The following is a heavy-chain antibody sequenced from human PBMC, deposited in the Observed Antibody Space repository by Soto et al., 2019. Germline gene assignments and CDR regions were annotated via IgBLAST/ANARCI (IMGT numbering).Heavy chain of an antibody. D-gene: IGHD1-26*01. V-gene: IGHV1-69*04. Sequence: QLQRVQSGTELKKPGSSVKVSCKASGGSFSTYSITWVRQAPGQGPEWMGRIIPMLDITDYAQKFQGRVTITADKSTSTAYMELIRLTSADTAVYYCAQDVGDLGQGTLVTVSS. CDR3: AQDVGD. J-gene: IGHJ1*01. CDR1: GGSFSTYS. CDR2: IIPMLDIT.